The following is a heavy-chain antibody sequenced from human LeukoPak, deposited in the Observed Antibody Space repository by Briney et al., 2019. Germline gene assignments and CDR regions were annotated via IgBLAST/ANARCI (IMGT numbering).Heavy chain of an antibody. D-gene: IGHD1-26*01. CDR3: AKDLEVGATTWYFDY. J-gene: IGHJ4*02. CDR1: GFTFSSYG. V-gene: IGHV3-30*02. Sequence: PGGSLRLSCAASGFTFSSYGMHWVRQAPGKGLEWMAFIRYDGSNKYYADSVKGRFTISRDNSKNTLYLQMNSLRAEDTAVYYCAKDLEVGATTWYFDYWGQGTLGTVSS. CDR2: IRYDGSNK.